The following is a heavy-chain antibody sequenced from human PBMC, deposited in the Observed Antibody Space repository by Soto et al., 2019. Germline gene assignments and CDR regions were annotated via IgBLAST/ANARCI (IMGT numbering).Heavy chain of an antibody. Sequence: GGSLRLSCAASGFTVSNTYMTWVRQPPGKGLECVSVIYTAGGTNYADSVKGRFIISRDNSKNTLYLQMNSLRAEDTAVYYCVRALPVATGGFVPSGQGTLVTV. CDR3: VRALPVATGGFVP. V-gene: IGHV3-53*01. D-gene: IGHD5-12*01. J-gene: IGHJ5*02. CDR1: GFTVSNTY. CDR2: IYTAGGT.